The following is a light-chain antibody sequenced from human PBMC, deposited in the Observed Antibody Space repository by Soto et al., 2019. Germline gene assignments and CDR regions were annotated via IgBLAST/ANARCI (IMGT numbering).Light chain of an antibody. Sequence: QSALTQPASVSGSPGQSITISCTGTSSDVGGYNYVSWYQQHPGKDPKLMIYEVSNRPSGVSNRFSDSKSGNTASLTISGLQAEDEADYYCSSYTSSSTLVVFGGGTKLTVL. J-gene: IGLJ2*01. V-gene: IGLV2-14*01. CDR2: EVS. CDR3: SSYTSSSTLVV. CDR1: SSDVGGYNY.